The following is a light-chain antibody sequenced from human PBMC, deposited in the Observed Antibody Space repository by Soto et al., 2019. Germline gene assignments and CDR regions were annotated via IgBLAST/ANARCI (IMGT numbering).Light chain of an antibody. V-gene: IGLV2-14*01. CDR1: SSDISAYKY. CDR3: SSYTSYSTLV. Sequence: QSALTQPASVSGSPGQSITISCTGTSSDISAYKYVSWYQQNPGKAPKLMIYEVSNRPSGVSNRFSGSKSGNTASLTISGLQAEDEADYYCSSYTSYSTLVFGGGTKLTVL. CDR2: EVS. J-gene: IGLJ2*01.